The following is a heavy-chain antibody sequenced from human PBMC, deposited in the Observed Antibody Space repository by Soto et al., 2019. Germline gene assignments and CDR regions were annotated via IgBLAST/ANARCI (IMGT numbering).Heavy chain of an antibody. CDR1: GGTFSSYA. Sequence: GASVKVSCKASGGTFSSYAISWVRQAPGQGLEWMGGIIPIFGTANYAQKFQGRVTITADESTSTAYMELSSLRSEDTAVYYCARSSGYRAPLFFDYWGQGTLVTVSS. CDR2: IIPIFGTA. D-gene: IGHD3-22*01. V-gene: IGHV1-69*13. CDR3: ARSSGYRAPLFFDY. J-gene: IGHJ4*02.